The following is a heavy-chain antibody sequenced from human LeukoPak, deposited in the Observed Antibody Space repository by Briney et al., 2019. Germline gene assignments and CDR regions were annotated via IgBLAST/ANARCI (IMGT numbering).Heavy chain of an antibody. V-gene: IGHV3-30*18. CDR2: ISYDVGKK. CDR1: GFTFSSYG. D-gene: IGHD3-22*01. CDR3: AKDDYYDTSGYRD. Sequence: GWSLRLSCAASGFTFSSYGMHWVRQAPGKGLEWVAVISYDVGKKYYADSVKGRFTISRDNSKNTLYLQMNSLRAEDTAVYYCAKDDYYDTSGYRDWGQGTLVTVSS. J-gene: IGHJ4*02.